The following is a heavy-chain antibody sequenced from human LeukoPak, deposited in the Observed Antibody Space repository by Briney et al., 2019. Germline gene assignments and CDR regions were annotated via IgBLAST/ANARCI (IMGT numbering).Heavy chain of an antibody. CDR2: IYHSGST. CDR3: ARFPGGGHGMDV. D-gene: IGHD3-10*01. J-gene: IGHJ6*02. V-gene: IGHV4-4*02. Sequence: SETLSLTCAVSGGSISSSNWWTWVRQLPGKGLEWIGGIYHSGSTNYNPSLKSRVTISVDKSKNQFSLKLSSVTAADTAVYYWARFPGGGHGMDVWGQGTTVTVSS. CDR1: GGSISSSNW.